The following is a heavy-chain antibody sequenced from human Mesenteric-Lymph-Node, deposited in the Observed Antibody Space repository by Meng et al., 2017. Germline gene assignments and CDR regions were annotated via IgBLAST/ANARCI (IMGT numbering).Heavy chain of an antibody. Sequence: GGSLRLSCAASGFTFSSYAMSWVRQAPGKGLGWVSAIRGSGVSRYYADSVKGRFTISRDNSKNTLYLQMNSRRAEDTDVYYCAKEGKYNYESSGNFDHAFDIWGQGTMVTVSS. D-gene: IGHD3-22*01. J-gene: IGHJ3*02. V-gene: IGHV3-23*01. CDR1: GFTFSSYA. CDR3: AKEGKYNYESSGNFDHAFDI. CDR2: IRGSGVSR.